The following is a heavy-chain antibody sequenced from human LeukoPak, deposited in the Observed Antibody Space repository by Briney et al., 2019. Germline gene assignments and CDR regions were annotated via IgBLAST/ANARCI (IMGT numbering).Heavy chain of an antibody. Sequence: PSETLSLICTVSGDSISTSSYSWSWMRQPAGKGLEWIGRINFSRSPNYNSSLKSRVTMSVDTSENQLSLKLSSVTAADTAVYYCARDRYYYDSSGYYRLDYWGQGTLVTVSS. CDR3: ARDRYYYDSSGYYRLDY. V-gene: IGHV4-61*02. CDR1: GDSISTSSYS. CDR2: INFSRSP. J-gene: IGHJ4*02. D-gene: IGHD3-22*01.